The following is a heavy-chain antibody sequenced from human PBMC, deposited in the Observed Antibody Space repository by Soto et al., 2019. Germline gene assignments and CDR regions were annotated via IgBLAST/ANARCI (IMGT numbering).Heavy chain of an antibody. V-gene: IGHV1-18*01. J-gene: IGHJ4*02. D-gene: IGHD6-19*01. Sequence: ASVKVSCKASGYPFTSNSLSWVRQAPGQGLEWMGRISPHNGKAKYAQKFQDRVTMTADNAAGTVYMELRSLRSDDAAVYYCARDRSGWYAFWGQGPL. CDR1: GYPFTSNS. CDR2: ISPHNGKA. CDR3: ARDRSGWYAF.